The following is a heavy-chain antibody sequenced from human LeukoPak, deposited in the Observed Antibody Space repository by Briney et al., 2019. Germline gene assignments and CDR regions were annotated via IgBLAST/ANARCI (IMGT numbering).Heavy chain of an antibody. Sequence: GASVKVSCKASGYTFTSYGISWVRQAPGQGLEWMGWISAYNGNTNYAQKLQGRVTMTTDTSTSTAYMELRSLRSDDTAVYYCARESSHYDILTGFDYWGQGTLVTVSS. J-gene: IGHJ4*02. V-gene: IGHV1-18*01. D-gene: IGHD3-9*01. CDR2: ISAYNGNT. CDR3: ARESSHYDILTGFDY. CDR1: GYTFTSYG.